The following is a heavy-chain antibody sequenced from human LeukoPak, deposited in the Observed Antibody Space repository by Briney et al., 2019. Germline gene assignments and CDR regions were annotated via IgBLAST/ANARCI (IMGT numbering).Heavy chain of an antibody. CDR2: ITGSGGST. CDR1: ECTFSDYA. Sequence: GGSLRLSCVASECTFSDYAMSWVRQAPGKGLEWVSAITGSGGSTYYADSVKGRFTISRDNSKNTLYLQMNSLRADDTAVYYCAKGKDCWGQGTLVTVSS. J-gene: IGHJ4*02. CDR3: AKGKDC. V-gene: IGHV3-23*01.